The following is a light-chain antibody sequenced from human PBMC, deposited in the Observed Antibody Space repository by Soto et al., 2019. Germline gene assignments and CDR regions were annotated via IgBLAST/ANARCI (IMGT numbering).Light chain of an antibody. J-gene: IGLJ1*01. CDR3: FSYSNSSSLYV. CDR1: SSDIGAYDY. V-gene: IGLV2-14*01. Sequence: QSALTQPASLSGSPGQSITISCTGTSSDIGAYDYVSWFQQHPGKAPKLMISEVNNRPSGVSNRFSGSKSGDTASLTISGLQAEDEAEYSCFSYSNSSSLYVFGSGTNVTVL. CDR2: EVN.